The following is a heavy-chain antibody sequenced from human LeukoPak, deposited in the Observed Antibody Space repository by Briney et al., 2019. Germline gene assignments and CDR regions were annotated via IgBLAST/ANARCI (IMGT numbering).Heavy chain of an antibody. Sequence: GESLKISSKGSGYSFTSYWIGWVRQMPGKGLEWMWIIYPGDSDTRYSPSFQGQVTISADKSISTAYLQWSSLKASDTAMYYCARATSDSSGYYLNHFDYWGQGTLVTVSS. CDR2: IYPGDSDT. CDR1: GYSFTSYW. V-gene: IGHV5-51*01. CDR3: ARATSDSSGYYLNHFDY. J-gene: IGHJ4*02. D-gene: IGHD3-22*01.